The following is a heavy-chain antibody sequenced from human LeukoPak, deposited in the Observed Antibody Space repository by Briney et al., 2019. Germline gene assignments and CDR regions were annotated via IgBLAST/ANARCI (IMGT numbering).Heavy chain of an antibody. CDR2: IYHSGST. CDR1: GNSFSRSYY. V-gene: IGHV4-38-2*02. J-gene: IGHJ3*02. Sequence: SETLSLTCAVSGNSFSRSYYWGWIRQPPGKGLEWVGNIYHSGSTYYNPSLKSRVAISVDTSRNQFSLRLNSVTTADTAVYYCARDWDGFDIWGHGTVVTVSS. CDR3: ARDWDGFDI.